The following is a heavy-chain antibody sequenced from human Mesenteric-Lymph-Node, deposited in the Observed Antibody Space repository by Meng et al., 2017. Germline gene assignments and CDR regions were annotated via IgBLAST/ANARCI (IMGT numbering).Heavy chain of an antibody. J-gene: IGHJ4*01. CDR2: ITGSGDSA. Sequence: VHLVGAGGGVVQPGGSLSLSCAASGFIFSSYAMSWVRLAPGKGLEWVSAITGSGDSAFYADSVKGHFTISRDSSKSTLYLQMNSLRAEDSAVYYCAKLQHRDQQLTYFDYWGHGTLVTVSS. V-gene: IGHV3-23*04. CDR1: GFIFSSYA. D-gene: IGHD1-1*01. CDR3: AKLQHRDQQLTYFDY.